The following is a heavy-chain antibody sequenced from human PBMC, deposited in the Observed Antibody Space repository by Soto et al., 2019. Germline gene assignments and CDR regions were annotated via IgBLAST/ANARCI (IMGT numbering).Heavy chain of an antibody. Sequence: EVQLLESGGGLVQPGGSLRLSCAASGFSFSIYAMSWVRQAPGKGLEWVSVISGSDGSTYYADSVKGRFTISRDNSKNTLYLQINSLTVEDTAVYYCAKDRERDAWYEDYWGQGTLVTVSS. J-gene: IGHJ4*02. CDR2: ISGSDGST. D-gene: IGHD6-13*01. V-gene: IGHV3-23*01. CDR1: GFSFSIYA. CDR3: AKDRERDAWYEDY.